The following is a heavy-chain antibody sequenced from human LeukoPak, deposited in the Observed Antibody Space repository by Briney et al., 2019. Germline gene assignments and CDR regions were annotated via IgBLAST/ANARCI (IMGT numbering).Heavy chain of an antibody. V-gene: IGHV4-38-2*01. CDR1: GYSISRVYY. CDR3: ARVVHYYDSSGYYYVQAFDI. D-gene: IGHD3-22*01. J-gene: IGHJ3*02. Sequence: SETLSLTCAVSGYSISRVYYWGWIRQSPGKGLEWIGSIYHSGSTYYNPSLKSRVTISVDTSKNQFSLKLGSVTAADTAVYYCARVVHYYDSSGYYYVQAFDIWGQGTMVTVSS. CDR2: IYHSGST.